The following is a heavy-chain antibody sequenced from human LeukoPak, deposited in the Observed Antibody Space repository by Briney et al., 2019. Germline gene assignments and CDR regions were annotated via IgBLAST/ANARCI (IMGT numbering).Heavy chain of an antibody. CDR1: GFTFSDYY. V-gene: IGHV3-11*01. J-gene: IGHJ4*02. CDR2: ISSSGSTI. CDR3: ARGGWYGDYSSEGISFDY. Sequence: GSXRLSCAASGFTFSDYYMSWIRQAPGKGLEWVSYISSSGSTIYYADSVKGRFTISRDNAKNSLYLQMNSLRAEDTAVYYCARGGWYGDYSSEGISFDYWGQGTLVTVSS. D-gene: IGHD4-17*01.